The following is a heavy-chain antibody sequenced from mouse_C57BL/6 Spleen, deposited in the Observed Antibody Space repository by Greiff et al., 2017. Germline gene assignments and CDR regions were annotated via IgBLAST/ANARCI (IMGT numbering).Heavy chain of an antibody. Sequence: VQLQQSGPELVKPGASVKISCKASGYTFTDYYMNWVKQSHGKSLEWLGDINPNNGGTSYNQKFKGKATLTVDKSSSTAYMELRSLTSEDSAVYYCARYYGNFYWYFDVWGTGTTVTVSS. J-gene: IGHJ1*03. CDR3: ARYYGNFYWYFDV. CDR2: INPNNGGT. D-gene: IGHD2-1*01. CDR1: GYTFTDYY. V-gene: IGHV1-26*01.